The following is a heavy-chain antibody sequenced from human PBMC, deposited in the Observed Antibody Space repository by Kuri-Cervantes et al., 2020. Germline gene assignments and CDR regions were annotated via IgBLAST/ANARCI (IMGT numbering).Heavy chain of an antibody. Sequence: GGSLRLSCAASGFTFSTYSINWVRQAPGRGLEWVSSISSSNSYIYYADSVKGRFTISRDNAKNSLYLQMNSLRAEDTAVYYCAPGRWFMELGPYYWGQGTLVTVSS. CDR3: APGRWFMELGPYY. V-gene: IGHV3-21*01. CDR1: GFTFSTYS. CDR2: ISSSNSYI. J-gene: IGHJ4*02. D-gene: IGHD2-15*01.